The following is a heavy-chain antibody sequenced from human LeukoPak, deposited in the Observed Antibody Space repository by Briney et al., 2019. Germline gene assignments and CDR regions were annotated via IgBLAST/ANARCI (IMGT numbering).Heavy chain of an antibody. CDR3: ARALGRTDDW. V-gene: IGHV3-33*01. Sequence: GGSLRLSCAASGFTFRNYDMRWGRQAPGKGMEWVAVIWYDGKKEHYADSVKGRFTIYRDNSKNTLDLQMNSLRAEDTAVYYCARALGRTDDWWGQGPLVTVPS. J-gene: IGHJ4*02. CDR2: IWYDGKKE. CDR1: GFTFRNYD. D-gene: IGHD3-9*01.